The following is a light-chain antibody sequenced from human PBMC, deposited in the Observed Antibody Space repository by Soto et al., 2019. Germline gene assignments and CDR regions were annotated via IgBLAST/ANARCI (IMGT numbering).Light chain of an antibody. Sequence: EIVLTQSPGTLSLSPGERATLSCRASRSVRIYLAWYQHRPGQAPRLLIYDASKRATGIPARFSGSGSGTDFTLTIASLQPDDFATYYCQQYETFSGTFGPGTKVDIK. CDR2: DAS. V-gene: IGKV3-11*01. J-gene: IGKJ1*01. CDR1: RSVRIY. CDR3: QQYETFSGT.